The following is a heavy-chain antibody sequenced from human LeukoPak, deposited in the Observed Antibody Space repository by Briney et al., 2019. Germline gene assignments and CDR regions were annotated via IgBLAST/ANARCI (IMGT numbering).Heavy chain of an antibody. V-gene: IGHV4-4*02. CDR2: IYHSGSN. CDR3: ARASSRYSSSWYDWFDP. J-gene: IGHJ5*02. D-gene: IGHD6-13*01. CDR1: GGSISSSNW. Sequence: SGTLSFTGAVSGGSISSSNWWSWVREPPGKGLGWIGAIYHSGSNAYNPSLRSRVTISVDNSKNQFSLKLSSATAADTAGYYCARASSRYSSSWYDWFDPWGQGTLVTVSS.